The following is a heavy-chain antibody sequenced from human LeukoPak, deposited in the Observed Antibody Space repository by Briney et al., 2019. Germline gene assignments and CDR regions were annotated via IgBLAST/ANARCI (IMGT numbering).Heavy chain of an antibody. D-gene: IGHD3-16*02. CDR3: ATPLYDYVWGSYRY. J-gene: IGHJ4*02. CDR1: GFTVSSNY. V-gene: IGHV3-23*01. CDR2: ISGSGGST. Sequence: PGGSLRLSCAASGFTVSSNYMSWVRQAPGKGLEWVSAISGSGGSTYYADSVKGRFTISRDNSKNTLYLQMNSLRAEDTAVYYCATPLYDYVWGSYRYWGQGTLVTVSS.